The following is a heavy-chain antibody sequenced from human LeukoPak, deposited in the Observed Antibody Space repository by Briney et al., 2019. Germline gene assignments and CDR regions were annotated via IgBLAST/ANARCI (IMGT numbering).Heavy chain of an antibody. J-gene: IGHJ4*02. Sequence: GGSLRLSCAASGFTCSSYWMSWVRQAPGKGLEWVANIKQDGSEKYYVDSVKGRFTISRDNAKNSLYLQMNSLRAEDTAVYYCARDRINWGSLSYFDYWGQGTLVTVSS. V-gene: IGHV3-7*01. CDR1: GFTCSSYW. D-gene: IGHD7-27*01. CDR2: IKQDGSEK. CDR3: ARDRINWGSLSYFDY.